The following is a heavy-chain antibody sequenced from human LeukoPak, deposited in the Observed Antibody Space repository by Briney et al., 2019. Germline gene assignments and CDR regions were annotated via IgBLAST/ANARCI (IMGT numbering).Heavy chain of an antibody. V-gene: IGHV1-69*05. CDR1: GGTFSSYA. J-gene: IGHJ4*02. D-gene: IGHD6-6*01. CDR2: IIPIFGTA. CDR3: ARESLSSIAARPESSVY. Sequence: GASVKVSCKASGGTFSSYAISWVRQAPGQGLEWMGRIIPIFGTANYAQKFQGRVTITTDESTSTAYMELSSLRSEDTAVYYCARESLSSIAARPESSVYWGQGTPVTVSS.